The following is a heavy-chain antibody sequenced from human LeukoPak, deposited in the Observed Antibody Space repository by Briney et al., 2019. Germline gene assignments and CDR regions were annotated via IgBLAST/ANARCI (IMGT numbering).Heavy chain of an antibody. CDR1: AGSFRGYN. CDR2: INRSGST. Sequence: SQTLSPTRAVYAGSFRGYNWGWIRDPPGKGLEWSGEINRSGSTNNNPSLTSLVTISVDTSKSQFSLKLSSVAAADTAVYYCARRSPSSDIVVVPAAIRSTNWFDPWGQGTLVTVSS. V-gene: IGHV4-34*01. J-gene: IGHJ5*02. D-gene: IGHD2-2*02. CDR3: ARRSPSSDIVVVPAAIRSTNWFDP.